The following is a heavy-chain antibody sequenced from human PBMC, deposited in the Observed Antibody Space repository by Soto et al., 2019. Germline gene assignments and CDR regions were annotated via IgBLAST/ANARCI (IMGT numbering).Heavy chain of an antibody. J-gene: IGHJ4*02. Sequence: EVQLMESGGGLVQPGRSLRLSCAASGFTFDEYAMHWVRQVPGKGLEWVSSISWNGDNIGYADSVKGRFSISRDNARDPLYLKINSRRAGDRAFYFWAKERQGGGLLGALGDSGAQGTRVPVPS. V-gene: IGHV3-9*01. CDR1: GFTFDEYA. CDR3: AKERQGGGLLGALGDS. D-gene: IGHD3-16*01. CDR2: ISWNGDNI.